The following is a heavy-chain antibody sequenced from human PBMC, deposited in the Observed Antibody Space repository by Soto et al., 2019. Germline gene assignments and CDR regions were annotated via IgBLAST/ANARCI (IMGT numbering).Heavy chain of an antibody. V-gene: IGHV4-59*01. Sequence: SETLSLICTVSGGSISSYYWSWIRQPPGKGLEWIGYIYYSGSTNYNPSLNSRVTISVDTSKNQFSLKLNSVTAADTAVYYCARGRYSGYDKAPFDYWGQGTLVTVSS. D-gene: IGHD5-12*01. CDR1: GGSISSYY. J-gene: IGHJ4*02. CDR3: ARGRYSGYDKAPFDY. CDR2: IYYSGST.